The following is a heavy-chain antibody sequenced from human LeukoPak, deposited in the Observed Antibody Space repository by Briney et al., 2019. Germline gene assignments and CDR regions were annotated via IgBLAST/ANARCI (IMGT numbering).Heavy chain of an antibody. CDR3: VRQAVQSGFES. Sequence: SETLSLTCAVSGYSTNSNYYWGWIRQPPGKGLELIGCISYSGNTYYNPSLKSRDHISVDTSKKQFSLNQTSVTPADAAVHFCVRQAVQSGFESWGQGTLVNVS. J-gene: IGHJ4*02. CDR1: GYSTNSNYY. CDR2: ISYSGNT. D-gene: IGHD3-10*02. V-gene: IGHV4-38-2*01.